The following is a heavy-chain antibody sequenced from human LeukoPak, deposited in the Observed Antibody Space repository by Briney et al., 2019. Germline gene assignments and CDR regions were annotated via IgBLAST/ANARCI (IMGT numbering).Heavy chain of an antibody. J-gene: IGHJ4*02. CDR3: ARGALSDDFWSGYDY. V-gene: IGHV4-34*01. CDR2: INHSGRT. D-gene: IGHD3-3*01. CDR1: GYSISSGYY. Sequence: PSETLSLTCAVSGYSISSGYYRSWIRQPPGKGLEWIGEINHSGRTDYNPSLKSRVTISVDRSKIQFSLKLSSVTAADTAVYYCARGALSDDFWSGYDYWGQGTLVSVSS.